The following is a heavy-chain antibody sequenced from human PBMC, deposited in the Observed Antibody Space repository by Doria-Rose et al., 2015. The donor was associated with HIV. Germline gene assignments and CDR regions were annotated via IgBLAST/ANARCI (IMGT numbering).Heavy chain of an antibody. Sequence: SGPVLVKPTETLTLTCTVSGVSLSSPGMGVSWIRQPPGKALEWLANIFSDDERSYKTSLKSRLTISRGTSKSQVVLTMTDMDPVDTATYYCARIKSSRWYHKYYFDFWGRGTLVTVSA. D-gene: IGHD6-13*01. CDR2: IFSDDER. CDR3: ARIKSSRWYHKYYFDF. CDR1: GVSLSSPGMG. V-gene: IGHV2-26*01. J-gene: IGHJ4*02.